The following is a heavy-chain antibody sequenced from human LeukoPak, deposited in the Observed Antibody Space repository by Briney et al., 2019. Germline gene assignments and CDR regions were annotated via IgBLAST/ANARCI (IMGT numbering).Heavy chain of an antibody. V-gene: IGHV4-59*01. CDR1: GGSISGFY. Sequence: SETLSLTCTVSGGSISGFYWSWIRQPPGKRLEWIGYIHYSGSTTCNPCFKSRVTISVDTSKNQFSLRLSSVTAADTALYYCARGYAYGDTGSFDYWGQGALVTVSS. J-gene: IGHJ4*02. CDR3: ARGYAYGDTGSFDY. D-gene: IGHD4-17*01. CDR2: IHYSGST.